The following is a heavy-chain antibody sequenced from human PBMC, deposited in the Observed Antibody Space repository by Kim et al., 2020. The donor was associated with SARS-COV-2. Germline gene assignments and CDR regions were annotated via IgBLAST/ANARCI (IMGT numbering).Heavy chain of an antibody. CDR2: IYYSGST. D-gene: IGHD5-18*01. CDR3: ARGSDIQYSYGLDY. Sequence: SETLSLTCTVSGGSISSYYWSWIRQPPGKGLEWIGYIYYSGSTNYNPSLKSRVTISVDTSKNQFSLKLSSVTAADTAVYYCARGSDIQYSYGLDYWGQGTLVTVSS. CDR1: GGSISSYY. V-gene: IGHV4-59*01. J-gene: IGHJ4*02.